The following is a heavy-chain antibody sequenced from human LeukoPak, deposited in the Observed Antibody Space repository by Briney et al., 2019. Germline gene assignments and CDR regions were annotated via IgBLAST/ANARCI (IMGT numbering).Heavy chain of an antibody. Sequence: PTGGSLRLSCAASGFNFSSYWMHWVRQVPGRGPVWVSHINTDGSSTTYADSVKGRFTISRDNAKNTLYLQMNSLRAEDTAVYYCARDWRAMNAFDVWGQGTMVTVSS. V-gene: IGHV3-74*01. D-gene: IGHD5-18*01. J-gene: IGHJ3*01. CDR2: INTDGSST. CDR3: ARDWRAMNAFDV. CDR1: GFNFSSYW.